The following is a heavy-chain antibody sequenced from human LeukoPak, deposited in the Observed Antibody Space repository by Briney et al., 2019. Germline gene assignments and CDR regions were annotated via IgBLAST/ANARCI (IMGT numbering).Heavy chain of an antibody. CDR3: ARAYCSGGSCYPFDY. CDR1: GFTFSSYS. V-gene: IGHV3-21*01. J-gene: IGHJ4*02. Sequence: GGSLRLSCVASGFTFSSYSMNWVRQAPGKGLAWVSSISSSSSYIYYADSVKGRFTISRDNAKNSLYLQMNSLRAEDTAVYYCARAYCSGGSCYPFDYWGQGTLVTVSS. CDR2: ISSSSSYI. D-gene: IGHD2-15*01.